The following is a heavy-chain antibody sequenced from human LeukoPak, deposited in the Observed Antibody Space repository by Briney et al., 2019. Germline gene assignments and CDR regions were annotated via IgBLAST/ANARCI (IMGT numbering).Heavy chain of an antibody. D-gene: IGHD3-22*01. CDR1: GFTFSSYS. Sequence: GRSLRLSCAASGFTFSSYSMNWVRQAPGKGLEWVSSISSSSSYIYYADSVKGRFTISRDNAKNSLYLQMNSLRAEDTAVYYCARDLPGYYDSSGYEVYGYWGQGTLVTVSS. V-gene: IGHV3-21*01. CDR3: ARDLPGYYDSSGYEVYGY. CDR2: ISSSSSYI. J-gene: IGHJ4*02.